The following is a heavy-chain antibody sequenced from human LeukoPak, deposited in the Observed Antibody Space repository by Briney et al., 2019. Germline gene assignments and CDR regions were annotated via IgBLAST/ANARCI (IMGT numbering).Heavy chain of an antibody. CDR2: INPNSGNT. V-gene: IGHV1-8*03. CDR3: ARGFENCSSTSCYRGRFDP. J-gene: IGHJ5*02. Sequence: ASVKVSCKASGYTFTGYYMHWVRQAPGQGLEWMGWINPNSGNTGYAQKFQGRVTITRNTSISTAYMELSSLRSEDTAVYYCARGFENCSSTSCYRGRFDPWGQGTLVTVSS. CDR1: GYTFTGYY. D-gene: IGHD2-2*02.